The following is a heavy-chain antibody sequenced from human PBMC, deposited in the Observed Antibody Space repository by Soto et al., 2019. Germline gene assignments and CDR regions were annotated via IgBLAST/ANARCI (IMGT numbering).Heavy chain of an antibody. CDR3: GEMRGYYGSGSHTTVGDYYYGMDV. J-gene: IGHJ6*02. Sequence: QVQLVQSGAEVKKPGSSVKVSCKASGGTFSSYAISWVRQAPGQGLEWMGGIIPIFGTANYAQKFQGRVTITGDESMSTAYMELSSLRSEDTAVYYCGEMRGYYGSGSHTTVGDYYYGMDVWGQGTTVTVSS. D-gene: IGHD3-10*01. CDR1: GGTFSSYA. V-gene: IGHV1-69*12. CDR2: IIPIFGTA.